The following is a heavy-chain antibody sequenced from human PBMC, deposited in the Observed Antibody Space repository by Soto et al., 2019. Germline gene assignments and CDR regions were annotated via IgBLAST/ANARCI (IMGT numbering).Heavy chain of an antibody. V-gene: IGHV3-23*01. D-gene: IGHD3-16*02. Sequence: EVQLLESGGGLVQPGGSLRLSCAASGFTFSSYAMSWVRQAPGKGLEWVSAISGSGGSTYYADSVKGRFTISRDNSKNTLYLQMNSLRPEDTAVYYCAKSLAMITFGGVIVRSSRDAFDIWGQGTMVTVSS. CDR1: GFTFSSYA. CDR3: AKSLAMITFGGVIVRSSRDAFDI. CDR2: ISGSGGST. J-gene: IGHJ3*02.